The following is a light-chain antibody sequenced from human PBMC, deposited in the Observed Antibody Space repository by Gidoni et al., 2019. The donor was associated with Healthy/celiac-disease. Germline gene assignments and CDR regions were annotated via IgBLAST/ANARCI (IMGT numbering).Light chain of an antibody. CDR2: GAS. CDR3: QQYNNWPPLT. J-gene: IGKJ4*01. CDR1: QSVSSN. Sequence: EIVMTQSPATLSVSPGERATLSCRASQSVSSNLAWSQKKPGQAPRLLIYGASTRATGIPARFSGSGSGTEFTLTISSLQSEDFAVYYCQQYNNWPPLTFGGGTKVEIK. V-gene: IGKV3-15*01.